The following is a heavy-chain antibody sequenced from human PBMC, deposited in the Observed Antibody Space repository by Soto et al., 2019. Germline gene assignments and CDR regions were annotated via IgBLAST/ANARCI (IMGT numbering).Heavy chain of an antibody. J-gene: IGHJ4*02. V-gene: IGHV1-69*01. CDR1: GGTFTTYP. D-gene: IGHD4-17*01. CDR3: ARQFTDGDYHY. Sequence: QVQLVQSGAEVKEPGSSVKVSCKASGGTFTTYPFNWVRQAPGQGLEWMGGIIPMFGTTNYAQKFQGRVTITADESTSTAYMELSSLRSEDTAMYYCARQFTDGDYHYCGQGTLVTVSS. CDR2: IIPMFGTT.